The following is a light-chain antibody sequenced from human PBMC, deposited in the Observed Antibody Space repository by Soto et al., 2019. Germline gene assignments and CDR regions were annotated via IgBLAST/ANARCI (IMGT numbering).Light chain of an antibody. Sequence: QSALTQTASVYGSPGQSITLSCTGSSSDVGAFNSVSWYQQYPGKAPKLIIYDVSVRPSGVSNRFSGSKSGNTASLTISGLQAEDEGNYFCSSFTRSSTVVFGGGTKLTVL. CDR1: SSDVGAFNS. J-gene: IGLJ2*01. V-gene: IGLV2-14*03. CDR2: DVS. CDR3: SSFTRSSTVV.